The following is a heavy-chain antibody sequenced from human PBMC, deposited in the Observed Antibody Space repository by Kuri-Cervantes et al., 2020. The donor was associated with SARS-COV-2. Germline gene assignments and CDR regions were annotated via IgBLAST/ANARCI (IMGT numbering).Heavy chain of an antibody. V-gene: IGHV3-74*01. CDR1: GFTFSSYA. J-gene: IGHJ4*02. D-gene: IGHD3-16*01. Sequence: GGSLRLSCAASGFTFSSYAMSWVRQAPGKGLVWVSRINSDGSSTSYADSVKGRFTISRDNAKNTLYLQMNSLRAEDTALYYCAKETIGFDYWGQGTLVTVSS. CDR2: INSDGSST. CDR3: AKETIGFDY.